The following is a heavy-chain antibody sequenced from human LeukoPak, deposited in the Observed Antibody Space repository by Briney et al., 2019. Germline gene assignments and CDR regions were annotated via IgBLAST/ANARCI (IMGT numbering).Heavy chain of an antibody. CDR2: INPNSGGT. V-gene: IGHV1-2*02. D-gene: IGHD3-10*01. J-gene: IGHJ5*02. Sequence: VASVKVSCKASGYTFTGYYMHWVRQAPGQGLEWMGWINPNSGGTNYAQKPQGRVTLTRDTSTSTAYMELSRLRSDDTAGYCCARDGYYYGSGTNWFDPWGQGTLVTVSS. CDR3: ARDGYYYGSGTNWFDP. CDR1: GYTFTGYY.